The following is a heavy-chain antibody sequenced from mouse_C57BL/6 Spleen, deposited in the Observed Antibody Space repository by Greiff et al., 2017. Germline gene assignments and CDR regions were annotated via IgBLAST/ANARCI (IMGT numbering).Heavy chain of an antibody. D-gene: IGHD1-1*01. CDR2: IDPETGGT. V-gene: IGHV1-15*01. CDR1: GYTFTDYE. Sequence: QVQLQQSGAELVRPGASVTLSCKASGYTFTDYEMHWVKQTPVHGLEWIGAIDPETGGTAYNQKFKGKAILTADKSSSTAYMELRSLTSEDSAVYYCTRRGYYGSSHLDYWGQGTTLTVSA. J-gene: IGHJ2*01. CDR3: TRRGYYGSSHLDY.